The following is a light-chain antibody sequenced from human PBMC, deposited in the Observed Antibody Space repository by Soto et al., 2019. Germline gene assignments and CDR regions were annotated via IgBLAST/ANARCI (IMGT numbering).Light chain of an antibody. J-gene: IGLJ3*02. V-gene: IGLV1-44*01. CDR2: TNN. CDR1: RSNIGSNT. CDR3: AAWDDSMTVV. Sequence: QSVLTQPPSASGTPGKRVTISCSGSRSNIGSNTVSWYQQLPGTAPKLLIQTNNQRPSGVPDRFSGSKSGTSASLAISGLQSEDEADYYCAAWDDSMTVVFGGGTKVPVL.